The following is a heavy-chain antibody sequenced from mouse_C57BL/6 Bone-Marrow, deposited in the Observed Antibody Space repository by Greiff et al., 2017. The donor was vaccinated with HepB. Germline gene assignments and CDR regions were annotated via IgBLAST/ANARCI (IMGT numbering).Heavy chain of an antibody. V-gene: IGHV1-52*01. Sequence: QVQLQQPGAELVRPGSSVKLSCKASGYTFTSYWMHWVKQRPIQGLEWIGKIDPSDSETHYNQKFKDKATLTVDTSSSTAYMQLSSLTSEDSAVYYCARLVVTSGGYAMDCWGQGASVTVSS. J-gene: IGHJ4*01. CDR3: ARLVVTSGGYAMDC. CDR1: GYTFTSYW. CDR2: IDPSDSET. D-gene: IGHD2-2*01.